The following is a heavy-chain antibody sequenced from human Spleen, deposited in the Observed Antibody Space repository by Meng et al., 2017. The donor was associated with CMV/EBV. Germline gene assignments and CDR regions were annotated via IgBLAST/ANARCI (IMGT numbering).Heavy chain of an antibody. Sequence: VQLVESXXGXVPXGGXLRLSCSVSGFPFSSYWMHWVRQAPGKGRVWVSRINSDGSSTSYADSVKGRFTISRDNAKNTLYLQMNSLRAEDTAVYYCARDLAGDSHVLDYWGQGTLVTVSS. V-gene: IGHV3-74*01. CDR3: ARDLAGDSHVLDY. CDR2: INSDGSST. CDR1: GFPFSSYW. J-gene: IGHJ4*02. D-gene: IGHD2-21*02.